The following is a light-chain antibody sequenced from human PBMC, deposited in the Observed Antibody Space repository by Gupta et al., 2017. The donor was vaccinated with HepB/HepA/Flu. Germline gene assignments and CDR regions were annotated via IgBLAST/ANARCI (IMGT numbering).Light chain of an antibody. CDR2: EAS. CDR3: QQDNDFPPT. J-gene: IGKJ1*01. Sequence: IQMTQSPSTLSASLGDRVTITCRASHSITRWLARFQQKGGKAPTLLLYEASTLVPGVPSTISGSGSARAFTLTIISLQPADFATSYCQQDNDFPPTFGQGTRLEIE. CDR1: HSITRW. V-gene: IGKV1-5*03.